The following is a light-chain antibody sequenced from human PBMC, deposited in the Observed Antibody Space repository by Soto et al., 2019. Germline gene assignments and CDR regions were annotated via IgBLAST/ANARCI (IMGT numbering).Light chain of an antibody. J-gene: IGKJ1*01. V-gene: IGKV1-5*01. Sequence: DIHMTQSPSTLSASVGDRVTITCRASQSLSSRLAWYQQKPGKAPELLIYDASSLKSGVPSSFSGSESGTEFTLTISSLQPDDFATYYCQQYNNFWTFGQGTKVDIK. CDR3: QQYNNFWT. CDR1: QSLSSR. CDR2: DAS.